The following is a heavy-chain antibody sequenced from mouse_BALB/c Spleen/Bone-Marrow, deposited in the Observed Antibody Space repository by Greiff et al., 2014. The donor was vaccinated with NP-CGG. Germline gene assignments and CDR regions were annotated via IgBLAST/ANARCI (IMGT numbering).Heavy chain of an antibody. V-gene: IGHV14-3*02. CDR2: IDTANGNT. CDR3: ARYYYGSSLFAY. Sequence: EVQLQQSGAELVKPGASVKLSCTASGFNIKDTYMYWVKQRPEQGLEWIGRIDTANGNTKYDPKFQDKATTTADTSSNTAYLQLSSLTSEDTAVYYCARYYYGSSLFAYWGQGTLVTVSA. CDR1: GFNIKDTY. J-gene: IGHJ3*01. D-gene: IGHD1-1*01.